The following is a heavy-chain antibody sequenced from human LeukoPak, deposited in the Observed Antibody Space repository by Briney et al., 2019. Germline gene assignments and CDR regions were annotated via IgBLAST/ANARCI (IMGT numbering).Heavy chain of an antibody. CDR2: IYTSGST. V-gene: IGHV4-61*02. CDR3: ARGQGGSYYPIDYYYYYYMDV. Sequence: ASQTLSLTCTVSGGSISSGSYYWSWIRQPAGKGLEWIGRIYTSGSTNYNPSLKSRVTISVDTSKNQFSLKLSSVTAADTAVYYCARGQGGSYYPIDYYYYYYMDVWGKGTTVTISS. D-gene: IGHD1-26*01. J-gene: IGHJ6*03. CDR1: GGSISSGSYY.